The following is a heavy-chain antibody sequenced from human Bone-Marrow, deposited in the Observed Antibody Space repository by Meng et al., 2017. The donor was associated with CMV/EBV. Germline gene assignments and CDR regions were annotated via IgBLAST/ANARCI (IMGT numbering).Heavy chain of an antibody. CDR3: AKVGDNYYDTGGFYDAADY. V-gene: IGHV3-23*01. CDR2: ISASGSST. CDR1: GFTFDDYA. Sequence: GGSLRLSCAASGFTFDDYAMHWVRQAPGKGLEWVSAISASGSSTYYADSVKGRFTIYRDSSENTLYLQMNSLRAEDTAVYYCAKVGDNYYDTGGFYDAADYWGQGTLVTVSS. D-gene: IGHD3-22*01. J-gene: IGHJ4*02.